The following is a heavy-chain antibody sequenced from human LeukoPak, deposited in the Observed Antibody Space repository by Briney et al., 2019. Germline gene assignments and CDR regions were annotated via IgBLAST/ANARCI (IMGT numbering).Heavy chain of an antibody. J-gene: IGHJ4*02. CDR2: MNPNSGNT. Sequence: GASVKVSCKASGYTFTGYYMHWVRQATGQGLEWMGWMNPNSGNTGYAQKFQGRVTMTRNTSISTAYMELSSLRSEDTAVYYCARVAAAGVDWYYFDYWGQGTLVTVSS. CDR3: ARVAAAGVDWYYFDY. CDR1: GYTFTGYY. V-gene: IGHV1-8*02. D-gene: IGHD6-13*01.